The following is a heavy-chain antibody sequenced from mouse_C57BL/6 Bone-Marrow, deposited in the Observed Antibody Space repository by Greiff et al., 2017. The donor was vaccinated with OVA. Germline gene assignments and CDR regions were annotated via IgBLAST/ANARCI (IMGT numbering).Heavy chain of an antibody. CDR2: GQGLEWIG. CDR3: SEDSAVYYCACPDYYGSSRCDV. D-gene: IGHD1-1*01. V-gene: IGHV1-87*01. J-gene: IGHJ1*03. CDR1: YTFSRRVH. Sequence: VKLVESGPELARPWASVKISCQAFYTFSRRVHFAIRDTNYWMQWVKQRPGQGLEWIGAIYPGNGDTSYNQKFKGKATLTADKSSRTAYMQLSSLTSEDSAVYYCACPDYYGSSRCDVWGTGTTVTVSS.